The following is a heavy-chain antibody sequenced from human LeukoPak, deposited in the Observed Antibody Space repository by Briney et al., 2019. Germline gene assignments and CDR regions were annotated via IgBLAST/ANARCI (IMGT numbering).Heavy chain of an antibody. J-gene: IGHJ4*02. CDR2: ISSARTYI. CDR1: GFTFSTYS. D-gene: IGHD3-3*01. V-gene: IGHV3-21*06. Sequence: KPWGSLRLSCAASGFTFSTYSMNWVRQAPGKGLEWVSSISSARTYIHYADSVKGRFTISRDNAKNSLYLQMNSLRAEDTAVYFCARDLTNGYYGGLDYWGQGTLVTVSS. CDR3: ARDLTNGYYGGLDY.